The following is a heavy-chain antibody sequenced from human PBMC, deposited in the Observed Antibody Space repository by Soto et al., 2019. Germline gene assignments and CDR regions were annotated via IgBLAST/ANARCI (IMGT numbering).Heavy chain of an antibody. J-gene: IGHJ4*02. V-gene: IGHV3-30*18. CDR3: AKVLVYDSSGWSFDY. Sequence: QVQLVESGGGVVQPGRSLRLSCAASGFTFSSYGMHWVRQAPGKGLEWVAVISYDGSNKYYADSVKGRFTISRDNSQNTLYLHVISLRAEDRGVYYCAKVLVYDSSGWSFDYLGQGTLVTGSS. D-gene: IGHD3-22*01. CDR2: ISYDGSNK. CDR1: GFTFSSYG.